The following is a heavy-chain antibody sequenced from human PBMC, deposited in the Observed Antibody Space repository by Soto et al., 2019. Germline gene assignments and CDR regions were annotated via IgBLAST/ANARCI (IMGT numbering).Heavy chain of an antibody. CDR1: GFTFSSYA. J-gene: IGHJ4*02. CDR2: ISYDGSNK. V-gene: IGHV3-30-3*01. CDR3: ARSGYYYDSSGYYVSY. Sequence: GSLRLSCAASGFTFSSYAMHWVRQAPGKGLEWVAVISYDGSNKYYADSVKGRFTISRDNSKNTLYLQMNSLRAEDTAVYYCARSGYYYDSSGYYVSYWGQGTLVTVSS. D-gene: IGHD3-22*01.